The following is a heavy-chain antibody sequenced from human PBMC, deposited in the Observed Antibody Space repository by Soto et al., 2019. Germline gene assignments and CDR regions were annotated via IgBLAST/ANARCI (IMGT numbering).Heavy chain of an antibody. CDR3: AHAGDYDLLSFDR. CDR1: GFSLTTTSMG. D-gene: IGHD4-17*01. V-gene: IGHV2-5*02. Sequence: QITLKESGPPLVRPAQTLTLTCAFSGFSLTTTSMGVAWIRQPPGKALEWLALIYWDDDQRYSTSLKDRLTISKYTCRSRVVLTISNMNPEDTGTYFCAHAGDYDLLSFDRWGPGTLVTVSS. J-gene: IGHJ4*02. CDR2: IYWDDDQ.